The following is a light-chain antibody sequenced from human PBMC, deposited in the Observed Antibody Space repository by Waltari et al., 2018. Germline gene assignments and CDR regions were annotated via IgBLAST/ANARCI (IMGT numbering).Light chain of an antibody. V-gene: IGLV2-14*03. CDR2: DVT. J-gene: IGLJ3*02. Sequence: QSALTQPASVSGSPGQSITISCTGIGGAIATSDFVSWYQHHPDRAPQVIIYDVTNRQSGISARFSASKSAETASLTSSELHTEDVGDYYCASQTPDGVVMFGGGTRVTVL. CDR1: GGAIATSDF. CDR3: ASQTPDGVVM.